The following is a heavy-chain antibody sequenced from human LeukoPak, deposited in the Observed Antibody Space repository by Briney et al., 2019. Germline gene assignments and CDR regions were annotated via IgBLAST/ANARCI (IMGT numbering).Heavy chain of an antibody. Sequence: SQSPSLPCAISGDSVSINSAAGNWIRQSRSRGLEWLGRTYYRSKWYNDYAVSVKRRITINPNTSKHQFSLQLNSVTPEVTAGYYCATGVYDAFDIWGQGTMVTVSS. V-gene: IGHV6-1*01. J-gene: IGHJ3*02. CDR1: GDSVSINSAA. CDR2: TYYRSKWYN. D-gene: IGHD2-8*01. CDR3: ATGVYDAFDI.